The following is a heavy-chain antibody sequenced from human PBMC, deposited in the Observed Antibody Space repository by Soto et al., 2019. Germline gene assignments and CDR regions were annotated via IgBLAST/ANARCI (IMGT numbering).Heavy chain of an antibody. V-gene: IGHV3-23*01. CDR1: GFTFSSYA. J-gene: IGHJ4*02. D-gene: IGHD3-16*02. Sequence: EVQLLESGGGLVQPGGSLRLSCAASGFTFSSYAMSWVRQAPGKGLEWVSAISGSGGSTYYADSVKGRFTISRDNSKNTLYLQMNSLRAEDTAVYYCAKNNRVWGSYRYGGGDYFDYWGQGTLVTVSS. CDR2: ISGSGGST. CDR3: AKNNRVWGSYRYGGGDYFDY.